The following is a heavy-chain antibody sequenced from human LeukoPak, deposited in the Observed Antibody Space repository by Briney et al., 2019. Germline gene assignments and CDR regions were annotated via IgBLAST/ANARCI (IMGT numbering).Heavy chain of an antibody. Sequence: MAAETLSLTCTVSGGSISSYCRSWIRQPPGKGLEWIGCIYYSGSTTYHPPLKSRVTISVDTPKTQCSLNLSSVTAADSAVYYCAKSRDGYNLDAFDGWGQGIMVSAS. CDR2: IYYSGST. CDR1: GGSISSYC. D-gene: IGHD5-24*01. CDR3: AKSRDGYNLDAFDG. J-gene: IGHJ3*01. V-gene: IGHV4-59*08.